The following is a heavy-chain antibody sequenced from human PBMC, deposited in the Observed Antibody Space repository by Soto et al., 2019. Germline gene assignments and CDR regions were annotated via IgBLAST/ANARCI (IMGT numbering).Heavy chain of an antibody. D-gene: IGHD6-19*01. V-gene: IGHV3-23*01. Sequence: EVQLLESGGGLVQPGGSLRLSCAASGFTFSNYAMTWVRQAPGKGLEWVSAISGSGGSTYYAEYVKGRFTISRDKSKKRMYLQMNSLRADDTAVYYCAKDPTVAGTAEYFQHWGQGTLVTVSS. CDR3: AKDPTVAGTAEYFQH. J-gene: IGHJ1*01. CDR1: GFTFSNYA. CDR2: ISGSGGST.